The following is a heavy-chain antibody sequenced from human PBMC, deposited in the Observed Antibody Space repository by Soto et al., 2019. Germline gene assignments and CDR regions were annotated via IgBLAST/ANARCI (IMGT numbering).Heavy chain of an antibody. CDR1: GFTFNTYG. D-gene: IGHD2-2*02. J-gene: IGHJ4*02. Sequence: QEQLVESGGGVVQPGKSLRLSCAASGFTFNTYGMHWVRQAPGNGLEWLAVISYDGSEKYYVDSVKGRFTISKDNSKNTLYLQMNSLRPEDTAVYYCAKSPNFYCSSPNCYKYYFDHWGQGTRVTVSS. CDR2: ISYDGSEK. CDR3: AKSPNFYCSSPNCYKYYFDH. V-gene: IGHV3-30*18.